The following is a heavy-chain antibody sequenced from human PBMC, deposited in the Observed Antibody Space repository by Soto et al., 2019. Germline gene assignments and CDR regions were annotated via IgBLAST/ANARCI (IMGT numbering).Heavy chain of an antibody. D-gene: IGHD3-10*01. CDR2: INPNSGGT. CDR3: ARDMVRGVISYCYYGMDV. J-gene: IGHJ6*02. Sequence: ASVKVSCKASGYTFTGYYMHWVRQAPGQGLEWMGWINPNSGGTNYAQKFQGRVTMTRDTSISTAYMELSRLRSDDTAEYYCARDMVRGVISYCYYGMDVWGQGTTVTVSS. V-gene: IGHV1-2*02. CDR1: GYTFTGYY.